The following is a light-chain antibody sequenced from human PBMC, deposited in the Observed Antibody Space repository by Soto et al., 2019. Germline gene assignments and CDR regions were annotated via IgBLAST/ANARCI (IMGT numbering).Light chain of an antibody. CDR3: SSFTSSKTWV. CDR1: SSDVGGYDY. V-gene: IGLV2-14*01. CDR2: EVI. Sequence: QSALTRPASVSGSPGQSITISCTGTSSDVGGYDYVSWFQQHPGRAPKLLIYEVINRPSGVSTRFSGSKSGNTASLTISGLQAEDEANFYCSSFTSSKTWVFGGGTKVTVL. J-gene: IGLJ3*02.